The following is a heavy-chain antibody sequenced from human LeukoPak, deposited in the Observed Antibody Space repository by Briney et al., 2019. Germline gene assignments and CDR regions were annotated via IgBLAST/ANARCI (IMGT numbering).Heavy chain of an antibody. D-gene: IGHD3-9*01. CDR2: IRYDGSNK. V-gene: IGHV3-30*02. J-gene: IGHJ5*02. CDR3: ATDYYDILTGYSLGGFDP. CDR1: GFTFSSYG. Sequence: GGSLRLSCAASGFTFSSYGMHWVRQAPGKGLEWVAFIRYDGSNKYYADSVKGRFTISRDNSKNTLYLQMNSLRAEDTAVYYCATDYYDILTGYSLGGFDPWGQGTLVTVSS.